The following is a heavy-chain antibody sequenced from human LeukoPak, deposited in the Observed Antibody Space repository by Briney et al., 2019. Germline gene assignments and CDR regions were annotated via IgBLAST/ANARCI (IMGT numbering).Heavy chain of an antibody. V-gene: IGHV3-30-3*01. CDR2: ISYDGSNK. D-gene: IGHD3-10*01. Sequence: GGSLRLSCAASGFTFSSYAMDWVRQAPGKGLEWVAVISYDGSNKYYADSVKGRFTISRDNSKNTLYLQMNSLRAEDTAVYYCARDPSGSAYYFDYWGQGTLVTVSS. CDR3: ARDPSGSAYYFDY. CDR1: GFTFSSYA. J-gene: IGHJ4*02.